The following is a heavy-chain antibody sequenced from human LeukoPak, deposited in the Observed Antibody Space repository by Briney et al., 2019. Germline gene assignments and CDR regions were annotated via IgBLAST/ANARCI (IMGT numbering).Heavy chain of an antibody. D-gene: IGHD3-22*01. Sequence: SETLSLTCTVSGGSISSYYWSWIRQPPGKGLEWIGYIYYSGSTNYNPSLKSRVTISVDTSKNQFSLKLLSVTAADTAVYYCARAQDFSDSSGPNYLDFWGQGILVTVPS. CDR3: ARAQDFSDSSGPNYLDF. CDR1: GGSISSYY. CDR2: IYYSGST. V-gene: IGHV4-59*08. J-gene: IGHJ4*02.